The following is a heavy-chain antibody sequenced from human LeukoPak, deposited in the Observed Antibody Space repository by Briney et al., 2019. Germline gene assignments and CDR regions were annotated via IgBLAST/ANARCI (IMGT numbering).Heavy chain of an antibody. CDR2: ISYDGRNK. V-gene: IGHV3-30*18. CDR1: GFTFNNYG. D-gene: IGHD2-2*01. CDR3: AKGPLRGTAAAIDY. J-gene: IGHJ4*02. Sequence: RGSLRLSCAASGFTFNNYGMHWVRQAPGKGLEWVAVISYDGRNKHYPDSVKGRFTISRDISTDTLWLQMDSLRTEDTAVYYCAKGPLRGTAAAIDYWGQGTLVTVSS.